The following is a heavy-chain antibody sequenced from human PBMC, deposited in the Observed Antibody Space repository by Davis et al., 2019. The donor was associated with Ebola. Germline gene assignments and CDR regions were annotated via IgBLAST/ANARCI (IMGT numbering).Heavy chain of an antibody. CDR3: AKRSEPYPNYYYYYMDV. CDR1: GFTFSSYW. V-gene: IGHV3-74*01. Sequence: PGGSLRLSCAASGFTFSSYWMHWVRQAPGKGLVWVSRINSDGSSTYYADSVKGRFTISRDNSKNTLYLQMNSLRAEDTAVYYCAKRSEPYPNYYYYYMDVWGKGTTVTVSS. CDR2: INSDGSST. J-gene: IGHJ6*03. D-gene: IGHD1-14*01.